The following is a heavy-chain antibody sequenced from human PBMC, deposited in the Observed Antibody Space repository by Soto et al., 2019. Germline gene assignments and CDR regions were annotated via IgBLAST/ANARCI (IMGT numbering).Heavy chain of an antibody. V-gene: IGHV4-34*01. CDR3: TRDPMMYYGAGTYGYFDS. CDR2: INHSGST. Sequence: QVQLKQWGAGLLKPSETLSLTCAVHGGAFSGYNLSWIRQPPGKGLEWMGDINHSGSTNFNPSLKRRVRMSLDKSNNQFSLNLTSVTAADTAFYYCTRDPMMYYGAGTYGYFDSWGQGTLVTVSS. D-gene: IGHD3-10*01. J-gene: IGHJ4*02. CDR1: GGAFSGYN.